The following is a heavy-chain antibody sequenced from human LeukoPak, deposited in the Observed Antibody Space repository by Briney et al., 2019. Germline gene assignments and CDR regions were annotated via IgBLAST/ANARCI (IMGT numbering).Heavy chain of an antibody. V-gene: IGHV4-39*01. CDR1: GGSVSSGTYY. CDR3: ARGRLVLNWFDP. D-gene: IGHD6-19*01. J-gene: IGHJ5*02. Sequence: SETLSLTCTVSGGSVSSGTYYWGWIRQPPGKGLQWIGSIFYSGSTYYSPSLKSRVTISVDTSKNQFSLKLSSVTAADTAVYYCARGRLVLNWFDPWGQGILVTVSS. CDR2: IFYSGST.